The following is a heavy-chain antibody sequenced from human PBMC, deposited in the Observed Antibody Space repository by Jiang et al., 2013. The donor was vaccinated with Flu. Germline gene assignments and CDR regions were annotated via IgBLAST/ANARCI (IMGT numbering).Heavy chain of an antibody. D-gene: IGHD2-2*01. CDR3: ARHVPASYYFDY. Sequence: IYYSGSTYYNPSLKSRVTISVDTSKNQFSLKLSSVTATDTAVYYCARHVPASYYFDYWGQGTLVTVSS. V-gene: IGHV4-39*01. J-gene: IGHJ4*02. CDR2: IYYSGST.